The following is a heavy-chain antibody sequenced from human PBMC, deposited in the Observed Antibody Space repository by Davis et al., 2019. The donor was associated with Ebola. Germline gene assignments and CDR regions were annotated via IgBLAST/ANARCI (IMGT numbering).Heavy chain of an antibody. Sequence: MPSETLSLTCAVSGGSISSSNWWSWVRQPPGKGLEWIGEIYHSGSTNYNPSLKSRVTISVDKSKNQFSLKLSSVTAADTAVYYCARDYYDSNGYLYYFDSWGQGTLVTVSS. CDR2: IYHSGST. V-gene: IGHV4-4*02. J-gene: IGHJ4*02. CDR3: ARDYYDSNGYLYYFDS. D-gene: IGHD3-22*01. CDR1: GGSISSSNW.